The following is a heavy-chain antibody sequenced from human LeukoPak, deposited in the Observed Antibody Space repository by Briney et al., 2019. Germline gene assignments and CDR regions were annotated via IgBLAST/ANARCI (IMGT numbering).Heavy chain of an antibody. J-gene: IGHJ4*02. D-gene: IGHD5-24*01. V-gene: IGHV4-30-2*01. Sequence: PSQTLSLTCAVSGGSISSGGYSWSWIRQPPGKGLEWIGYIYHSGSTYYNPSLKSRATISVDRSKNQFSLKLSSVTAADTAVYYCASRRDGYNPFIDYWGQGTLVTVSS. CDR3: ASRRDGYNPFIDY. CDR2: IYHSGST. CDR1: GGSISSGGYS.